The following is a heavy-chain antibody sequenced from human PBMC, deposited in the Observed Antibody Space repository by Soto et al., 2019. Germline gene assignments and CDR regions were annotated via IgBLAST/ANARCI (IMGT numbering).Heavy chain of an antibody. Sequence: XGSLRLSCAASGFTFSSYGMHWVRQAPGKGLEWVAVISYDGSNKYYADSVKGRFTISRDNSKNTLYLQMNSLRAEDTAVYYCAKSVREDYSFDYWGQGTLVTVSS. V-gene: IGHV3-30*18. CDR1: GFTFSSYG. CDR3: AKSVREDYSFDY. D-gene: IGHD2-15*01. J-gene: IGHJ4*02. CDR2: ISYDGSNK.